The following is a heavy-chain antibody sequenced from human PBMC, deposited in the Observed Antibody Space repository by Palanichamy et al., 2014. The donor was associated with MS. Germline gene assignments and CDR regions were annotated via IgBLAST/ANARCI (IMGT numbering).Heavy chain of an antibody. J-gene: IGHJ6*02. CDR1: GYTFSSYG. V-gene: IGHV1-18*04. D-gene: IGHD3-10*01. CDR2: ISTYNGNT. Sequence: QVQLVQSGAEVKEPGASVRVSCKASGYTFSSYGISWARQAPGQGLEWMGWISTYNGNTKYAQEFQDRVTMTTDTSTTTAHMDLRSLRSDDSAVYFCARDIGPVPGDYYYGLDVWGQGTTVTVSS. CDR3: ARDIGPVPGDYYYGLDV.